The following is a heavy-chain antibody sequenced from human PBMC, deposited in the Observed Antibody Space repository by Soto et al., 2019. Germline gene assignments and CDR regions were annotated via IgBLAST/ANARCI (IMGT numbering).Heavy chain of an antibody. D-gene: IGHD5-12*01. CDR2: IIPILGIA. Sequence: QVQLVQSGAEVKKPGSSVKVSCKASGGTFSSYTISWVRQAPGQGLEWMGRIIPILGIANYAQKLQGRVTITADKSTSTAYMELSSLRSEDAAVYYCARDPRGIVATPYYFDYWGQGTLVTVSS. J-gene: IGHJ4*02. V-gene: IGHV1-69*08. CDR3: ARDPRGIVATPYYFDY. CDR1: GGTFSSYT.